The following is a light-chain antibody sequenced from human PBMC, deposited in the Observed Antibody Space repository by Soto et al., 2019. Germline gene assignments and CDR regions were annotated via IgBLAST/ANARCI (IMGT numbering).Light chain of an antibody. V-gene: IGKV1-39*01. CDR1: QSISSY. Sequence: DIQMTQSPSSLSASVGDRVTITCRASQSISSYLHWYQQKPGKAPKLLIYAASSLQSGVPSRFRGSGSGTDFTLTISSLQPEDFATYYCQQSYSTLISFGQGTKLEIK. CDR3: QQSYSTLIS. J-gene: IGKJ2*01. CDR2: AAS.